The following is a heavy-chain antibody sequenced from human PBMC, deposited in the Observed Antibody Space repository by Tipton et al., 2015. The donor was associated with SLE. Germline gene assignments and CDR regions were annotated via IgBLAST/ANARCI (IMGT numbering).Heavy chain of an antibody. J-gene: IGHJ4*02. V-gene: IGHV3-21*01. CDR2: ISSRSNYI. CDR3: ARGSGFDS. Sequence: SLRLSCAASGFTFSSFSIHWVRQAPGKGLEWVSSISSRSNYIYYADSVKGRFTISRDNAKNSLYLQMNSLRVEDTAVYYCARGSGFDSWGQGTLVTVSS. CDR1: GFTFSSFS.